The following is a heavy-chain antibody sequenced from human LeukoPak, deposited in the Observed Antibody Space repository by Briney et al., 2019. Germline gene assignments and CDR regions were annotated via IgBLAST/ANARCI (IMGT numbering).Heavy chain of an antibody. D-gene: IGHD5-12*01. CDR1: GGSISSSSYY. CDR3: ARVSGYDWESFYDY. Sequence: ETLSLPCPVPGGSISSSSYYWGWIRQPPGKGLEWIGSIYYSGSTYYNPSLKSRVTISIDTSKNQFSLKLSSVTAADTAVYYCARVSGYDWESFYDYWGQGTLVTVSS. CDR2: IYYSGST. J-gene: IGHJ4*02. V-gene: IGHV4-39*07.